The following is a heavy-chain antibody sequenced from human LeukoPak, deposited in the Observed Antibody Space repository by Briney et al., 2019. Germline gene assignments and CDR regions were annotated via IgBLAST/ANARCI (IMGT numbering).Heavy chain of an antibody. D-gene: IGHD7-27*01. CDR3: AKGATGDGNWFDP. J-gene: IGHJ5*02. V-gene: IGHV3-23*01. CDR2: ISGSGGST. CDR1: GFTFTDYT. Sequence: LPGGSLRLSCAASGFTFTDYTMHWVRQAPGKGLEWVSAISGSGGSTYYADSVKGRFTISRDNSKNTLYLQMNSLRAEDTAVYYCAKGATGDGNWFDPWGQGTLVTVSS.